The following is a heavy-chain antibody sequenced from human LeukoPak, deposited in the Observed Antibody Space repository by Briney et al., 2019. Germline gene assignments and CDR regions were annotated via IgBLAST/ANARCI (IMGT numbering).Heavy chain of an antibody. D-gene: IGHD5-18*01. J-gene: IGHJ4*02. Sequence: ASVKVSCKASGYTFTGYYMYWVRQAPGQGLEWMGRINPNSGGTNYTQKFQGRVTMTRDTSISTAYMELSRLRSDDTAVYYCARLGDTAMDDFDYWGQGTLVTVSS. CDR1: GYTFTGYY. CDR2: INPNSGGT. V-gene: IGHV1-2*06. CDR3: ARLGDTAMDDFDY.